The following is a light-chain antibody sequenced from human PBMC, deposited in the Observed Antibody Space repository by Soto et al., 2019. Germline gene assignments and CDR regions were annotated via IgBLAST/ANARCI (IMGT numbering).Light chain of an antibody. CDR1: QGLSSD. V-gene: IGKV1-27*01. CDR3: QKYNSVPLT. CDR2: DAS. Sequence: DIQMTQSPSSLSASVGDRVTITCRASQGLSSDLAWYQQKPGKVPKLLIYDASTLQSGVPSRFRGSGSGTDFTLTISSLQPEDVATYYCQKYNSVPLTFGGGTKVEIK. J-gene: IGKJ4*01.